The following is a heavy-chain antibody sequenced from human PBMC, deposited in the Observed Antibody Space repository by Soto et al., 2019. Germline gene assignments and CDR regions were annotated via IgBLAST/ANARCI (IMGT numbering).Heavy chain of an antibody. Sequence: GGSLRLSCAASGFTFSSYAMSWVRQAPGKGLEWVSAISGSGGSTYYADSVKGRFTISRNNSKNKLYLQMNSLRAEDTAVYYGAKDPQASSEYGSSWYNWFDPWGQGTLVTVSS. J-gene: IGHJ5*02. CDR3: AKDPQASSEYGSSWYNWFDP. V-gene: IGHV3-23*01. CDR1: GFTFSSYA. CDR2: ISGSGGST. D-gene: IGHD6-13*01.